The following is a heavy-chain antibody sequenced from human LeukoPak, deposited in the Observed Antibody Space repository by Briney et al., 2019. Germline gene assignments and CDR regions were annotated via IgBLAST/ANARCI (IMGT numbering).Heavy chain of an antibody. CDR1: GFTFSDYY. CDR3: AKNNGGSYFLDY. D-gene: IGHD1-26*01. CDR2: ISSSGSTI. V-gene: IGHV3-11*01. J-gene: IGHJ4*02. Sequence: GGSLRLSCAASGFTFSDYYMSWIRQAPGKGLEWVSYISSSGSTIYYADSVKGRFTISRDNSKNTLYLQMNSLRAEDTAVYYCAKNNGGSYFLDYWGQGTLVTVSS.